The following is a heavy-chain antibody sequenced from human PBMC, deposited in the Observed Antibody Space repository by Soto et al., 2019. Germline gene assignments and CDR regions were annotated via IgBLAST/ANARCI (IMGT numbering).Heavy chain of an antibody. D-gene: IGHD1-26*01. Sequence: EVQLLESGGGLVQPGGSLRLSCAASGFTFSSYAMRWVRQAPVKGLEWVSAISGSGGSTYYADSVKGRFTISRDNSKNTLYLQMNSQRAEETAVYYCARRGSGSYYDYWGQGTLVTVSS. J-gene: IGHJ4*02. CDR3: ARRGSGSYYDY. CDR1: GFTFSSYA. V-gene: IGHV3-23*01. CDR2: ISGSGGST.